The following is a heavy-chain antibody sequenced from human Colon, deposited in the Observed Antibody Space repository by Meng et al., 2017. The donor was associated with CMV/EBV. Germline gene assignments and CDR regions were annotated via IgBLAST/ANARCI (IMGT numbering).Heavy chain of an antibody. CDR3: ARDWLGYKVWFGP. Sequence: ASAYTVTDYYLPWVRQAPGQGLEWMGWINPNSGGTNYAQKFEGRVTMTRDTSISTAYMEMRRLTSDATAVYYCARDWLGYKVWFGPWGQGTLVTVSS. D-gene: IGHD2-15*01. J-gene: IGHJ5*02. CDR1: AYTVTDYY. V-gene: IGHV1-2*02. CDR2: INPNSGGT.